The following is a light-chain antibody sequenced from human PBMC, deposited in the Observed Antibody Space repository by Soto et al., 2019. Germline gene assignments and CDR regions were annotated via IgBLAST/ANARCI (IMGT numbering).Light chain of an antibody. CDR3: QQGHNWPLT. CDR2: GAS. V-gene: IGKV3-15*01. Sequence: EIVMTQSPATLSVSLGERATLSYRASQSISGELAWYQQKPGQPPRLLIYGASTRATGVPGRFTGSGSGSEFTLTISGLQSEDFAVYYCQQGHNWPLTFGQGTRLE. J-gene: IGKJ2*01. CDR1: QSISGE.